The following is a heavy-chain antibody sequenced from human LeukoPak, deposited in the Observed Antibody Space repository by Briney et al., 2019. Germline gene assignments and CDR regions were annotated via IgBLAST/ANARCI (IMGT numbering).Heavy chain of an antibody. J-gene: IGHJ5*02. D-gene: IGHD1-14*01. V-gene: IGHV1-46*01. CDR2: INPSGDGT. Sequence: ASVKVSCKASGGTFSSYAISWARQAPGQGLEWMGVINPSGDGTNYPQRFQGRVTLTRDTPTSTVYMELTSLRSEDTAMYYCAKETPNTGWFDPWGQGTLVTVSS. CDR3: AKETPNTGWFDP. CDR1: GGTFSSYA.